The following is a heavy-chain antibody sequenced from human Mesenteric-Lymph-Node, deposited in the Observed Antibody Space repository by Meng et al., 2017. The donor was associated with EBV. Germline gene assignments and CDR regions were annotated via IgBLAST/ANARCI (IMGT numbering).Heavy chain of an antibody. CDR2: IYTFNDDT. V-gene: IGHV1-18*01. D-gene: IGHD6-6*01. CDR3: ARTYSSTSHFDY. Sequence: QVQLVQAVTEVKKPGDSVKVSCMTYGYIFSHSGIDWVRQAPGQGLEWMGWIYTFNDDTIYAESFQDRVTLTTDTSTSTVYMELKSLRSDDTAVYYCARTYSSTSHFDYWGQGSLVTVSS. J-gene: IGHJ4*02. CDR1: GYIFSHSG.